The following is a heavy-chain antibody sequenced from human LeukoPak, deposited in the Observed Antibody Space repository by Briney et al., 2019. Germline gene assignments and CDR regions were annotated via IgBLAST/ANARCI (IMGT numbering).Heavy chain of an antibody. V-gene: IGHV3-30*18. CDR3: AKSNCGGDCSIDY. D-gene: IGHD2-21*02. J-gene: IGHJ4*02. CDR1: GFTFSSYG. Sequence: PGRSLRLSCAASGFTFSSYGMHWVRRAPGKGLGWVAVISYDGSNKYYADSVKGRFTISRDNSKNTLYLQMNSLRAEDTAVYYCAKSNCGGDCSIDYWGQGTLVNVSS. CDR2: ISYDGSNK.